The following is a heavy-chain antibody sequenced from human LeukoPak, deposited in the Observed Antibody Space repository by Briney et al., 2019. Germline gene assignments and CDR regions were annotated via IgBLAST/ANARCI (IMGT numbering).Heavy chain of an antibody. CDR3: ARDRGRLGYCSSTSCYPGLDYFDY. V-gene: IGHV1-69*04. CDR2: IIPILGIA. D-gene: IGHD2-2*01. J-gene: IGHJ4*02. Sequence: SVKVSCKASGGTFSSYAISWVRQAPGQGLEWMGRIIPILGIANYAQKFQGRVTITADKSTSTAYMELSRLRSDDTAVYYCARDRGRLGYCSSTSCYPGLDYFDYWGQGTLVTVSS. CDR1: GGTFSSYA.